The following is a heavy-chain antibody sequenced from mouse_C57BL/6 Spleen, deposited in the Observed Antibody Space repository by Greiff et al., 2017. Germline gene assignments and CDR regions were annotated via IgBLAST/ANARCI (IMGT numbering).Heavy chain of an antibody. CDR1: GYTFTSYW. CDR3: ARGYYGSSYNYAMDY. J-gene: IGHJ4*01. D-gene: IGHD1-1*01. Sequence: VQLQQPGAELVRPGSSVKLSCKASGYTFTSYWMHWVKQRPIQGLEWIGNIDPSDSETHYNQKFKDKATLTVDKSSSTAYMQLSSLTSEDSAVYYCARGYYGSSYNYAMDYWGQGTSVTVSS. V-gene: IGHV1-52*01. CDR2: IDPSDSET.